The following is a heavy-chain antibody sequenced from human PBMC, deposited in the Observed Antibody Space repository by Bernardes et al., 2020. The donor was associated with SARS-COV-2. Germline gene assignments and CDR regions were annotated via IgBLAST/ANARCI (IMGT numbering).Heavy chain of an antibody. CDR1: GFTFSDYY. CDR3: ARGAHHYYDSSGFMYSFDY. V-gene: IGHV3-11*04. D-gene: IGHD3-22*01. Sequence: GGSLRLSCAASGFTFSDYYMSWVRPAPGKGLEWVSYISSSGSTIYYADSVKGRFTISRDNAKNSLYLQMNSLRAEDTAVYYCARGAHHYYDSSGFMYSFDYWGQGTLVTVSS. J-gene: IGHJ4*02. CDR2: ISSSGSTI.